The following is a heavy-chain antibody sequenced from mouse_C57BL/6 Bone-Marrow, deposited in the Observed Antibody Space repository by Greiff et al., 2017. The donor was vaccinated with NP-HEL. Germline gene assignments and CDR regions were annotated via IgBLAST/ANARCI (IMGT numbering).Heavy chain of an antibody. CDR2: IYPRSGNP. J-gene: IGHJ3*01. V-gene: IGHV1-81*01. Sequence: VQLQQSGAELARPGASVKLSCKASGYTFTSYGISWVKQRTGQGLEWLGEIYPRSGNPYYNEKFKGKATLTAAKSSSTSYMALRSLTSEDSAVYCCARWGTTVVAPCAYWGQGTLVTVSA. CDR3: ARWGTTVVAPCAY. CDR1: GYTFTSYG. D-gene: IGHD1-1*01.